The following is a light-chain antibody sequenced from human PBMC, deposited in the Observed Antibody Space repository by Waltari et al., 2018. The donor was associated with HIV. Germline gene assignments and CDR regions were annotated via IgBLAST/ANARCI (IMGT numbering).Light chain of an antibody. Sequence: QSVLTQPPSASGAPGQRVTISCTGSSSNIGAGYDVPWYQQLPGTAPKLLIYGNSNRPSGVPDRFSGSTSGTSASLAITGLQAEDEADYYCQSYDSSLSVVVFGGGTKLTVL. J-gene: IGLJ2*01. CDR2: GNS. CDR3: QSYDSSLSVVV. CDR1: SSNIGAGYD. V-gene: IGLV1-40*01.